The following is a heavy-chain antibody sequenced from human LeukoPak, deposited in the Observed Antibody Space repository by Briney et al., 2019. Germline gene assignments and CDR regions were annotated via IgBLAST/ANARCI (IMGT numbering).Heavy chain of an antibody. CDR3: VTYYFDSSGYYHDY. Sequence: GGSLRLSCAASGFTFSDQYMDWVRQAPGKGLEWVGLTRNKANSYTTEYAASAKGRFTISRDDSRISLFLQMNSLKTEDTAMYYCVTYYFDSSGYYHDYWGQGTLVTVSS. CDR2: TRNKANSYTT. CDR1: GFTFSDQY. J-gene: IGHJ4*02. D-gene: IGHD3-22*01. V-gene: IGHV3-72*01.